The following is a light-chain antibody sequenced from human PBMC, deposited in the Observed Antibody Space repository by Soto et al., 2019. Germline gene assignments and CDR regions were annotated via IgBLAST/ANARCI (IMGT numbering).Light chain of an antibody. CDR1: ISDIGGYNF. CDR3: ASYTRTTTLV. J-gene: IGLJ2*01. Sequence: QSVLTQPASVSGSPGQSITISCTGTISDIGGYNFISWYQHHPGKAPKLVIYDVNNRPSGISYRFSGSKSGNTASLTISVLQAEDEADYYCASYTRTTTLVFGGGTKLTV. V-gene: IGLV2-14*01. CDR2: DVN.